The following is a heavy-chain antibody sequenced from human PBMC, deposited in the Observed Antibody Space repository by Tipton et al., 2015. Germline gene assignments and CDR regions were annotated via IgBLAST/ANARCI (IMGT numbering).Heavy chain of an antibody. D-gene: IGHD1-1*01. J-gene: IGHJ3*02. V-gene: IGHV5-51*01. CDR1: GYSFATYW. CDR3: ARDDHQLDAFDI. CDR2: FYPDDSDT. Sequence: QLVQSGAEVKKAGESLKISCKGSGYSFATYWIGWVRQMPGKGLEWMGIFYPDDSDTRYSPSFQGQVTISADTYLSTAYLHWSSLKASDTAIYYCARDDHQLDAFDIWGQGTMVTVS.